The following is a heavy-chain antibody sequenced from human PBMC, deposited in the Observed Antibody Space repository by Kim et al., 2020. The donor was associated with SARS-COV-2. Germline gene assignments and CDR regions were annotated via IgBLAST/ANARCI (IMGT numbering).Heavy chain of an antibody. V-gene: IGHV3-30*07. CDR3: ARSRDRVRYYFDY. Sequence: YADSVKGRFTISRDNSKNTMYLQMNSLRAEDTAVYYCARSRDRVRYYFDYWGQGTLVTVSS. D-gene: IGHD3-10*01. J-gene: IGHJ4*02.